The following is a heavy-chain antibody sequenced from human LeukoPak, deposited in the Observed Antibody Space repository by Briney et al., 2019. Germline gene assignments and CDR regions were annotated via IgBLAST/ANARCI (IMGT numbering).Heavy chain of an antibody. CDR3: ARGGYSYGYIGYFDY. CDR2: ISAYNGHT. J-gene: IGHJ4*02. V-gene: IGHV1-18*04. Sequence: ASVKVSCKASGYTFTGYYMHWVRQAPGQGLEWMGWISAYNGHTNYAQKLQDRVTMTTDTSTSTAYMELRSLRSDDTAVYYCARGGYSYGYIGYFDYWGQGTLVTVSS. CDR1: GYTFTGYY. D-gene: IGHD5-18*01.